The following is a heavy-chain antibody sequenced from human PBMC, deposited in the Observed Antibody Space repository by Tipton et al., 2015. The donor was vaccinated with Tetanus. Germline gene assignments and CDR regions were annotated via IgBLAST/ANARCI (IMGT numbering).Heavy chain of an antibody. J-gene: IGHJ4*02. CDR1: GFIFSSYG. V-gene: IGHV3-33*01. CDR3: ARKADCSGGSCFSGDFDN. D-gene: IGHD2-15*01. CDR2: SWYDGTDK. Sequence: SLRLSCAASGFIFSSYGIHWVRQAPGKGLEWVAVSWYDGTDKYYADSVKGRFTISRDNSKNTLYLQMNSLRAEDTAVYYGARKADCSGGSCFSGDFDNWGRGTQVTVSS.